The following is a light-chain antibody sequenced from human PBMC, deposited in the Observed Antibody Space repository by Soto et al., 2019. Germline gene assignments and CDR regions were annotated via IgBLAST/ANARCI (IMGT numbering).Light chain of an antibody. V-gene: IGKV1-9*01. Sequence: IQLTQTTSSLSASVGDRVTITCRASQGISSYLAWYQQKPGKAPKLLIYAASTLQSGVPSRFSGSGSGTEFTLTISSLHPDDFATYYCQQYNILSTFGQG. CDR2: AAS. J-gene: IGKJ1*01. CDR1: QGISSY. CDR3: QQYNILST.